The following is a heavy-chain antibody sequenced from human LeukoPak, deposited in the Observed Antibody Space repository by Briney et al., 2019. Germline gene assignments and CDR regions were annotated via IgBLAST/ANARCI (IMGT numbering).Heavy chain of an antibody. CDR2: IWYDGSNK. J-gene: IGHJ4*02. D-gene: IGHD6-19*01. CDR1: GFTFSSYG. V-gene: IGHV3-33*01. CDR3: ARVRAVAGTGFDY. Sequence: GGSLRLSCAASGFTFSSYGMHWVRQAPGKGLEWVAVIWYDGSNKYYADSVKGRFTISRDNSKNTLYLQMNSLRAEDTAVYYCARVRAVAGTGFDYWGQGTLVTVSS.